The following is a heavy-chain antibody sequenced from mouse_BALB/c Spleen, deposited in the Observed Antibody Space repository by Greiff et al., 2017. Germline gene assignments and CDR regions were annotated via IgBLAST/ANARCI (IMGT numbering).Heavy chain of an antibody. Sequence: EVQLQESGGGLVQPGGSRKLSCAASGFTFSSFGMHWVRQAPEKGLEWVAYISSGSSTIYYADTVKGRFTISRDNPKNTLFLQMTSLRSEDTAMYYCARPYRYDSWFAYWGQGTLVTVSA. J-gene: IGHJ3*01. CDR1: GFTFSSFG. CDR2: ISSGSSTI. D-gene: IGHD2-14*01. CDR3: ARPYRYDSWFAY. V-gene: IGHV5-17*02.